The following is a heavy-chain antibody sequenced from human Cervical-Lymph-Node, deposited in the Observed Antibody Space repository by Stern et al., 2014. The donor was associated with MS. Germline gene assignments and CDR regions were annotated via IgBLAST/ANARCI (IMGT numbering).Heavy chain of an antibody. V-gene: IGHV1-69*01. CDR3: ARGYSYDLFYYYYAMDV. CDR2: IIPIFGTA. CDR1: GGIFSSYA. Sequence: VQLVESGAEVKKPGSSVKVSCKASGGIFSSYAISWVRQAPGQGLEWMGGIIPIFGTANYAQKFQGRVTITADESTNTAYMELSSLRSDDTAIYYCARGYSYDLFYYYYAMDVWGQGTTVTVSS. D-gene: IGHD5-18*01. J-gene: IGHJ6*02.